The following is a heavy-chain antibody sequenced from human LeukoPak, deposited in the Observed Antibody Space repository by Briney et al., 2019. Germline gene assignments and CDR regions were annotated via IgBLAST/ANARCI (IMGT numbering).Heavy chain of an antibody. D-gene: IGHD6-13*01. CDR3: ARDYSSSWGNMDV. V-gene: IGHV3-74*01. CDR2: INSDGSNT. Sequence: GGSLRLSCGASGFTFSTSWMNWVRQAPGKGLVWVSQINSDGSNTNYADSVKGRFTISRDNAKNSLYLQMNSLRAEDTALYYCARDYSSSWGNMDVWGKGTTVTVSS. J-gene: IGHJ6*03. CDR1: GFTFSTSW.